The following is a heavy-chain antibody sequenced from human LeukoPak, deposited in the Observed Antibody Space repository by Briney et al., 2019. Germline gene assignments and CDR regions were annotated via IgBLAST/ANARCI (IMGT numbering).Heavy chain of an antibody. CDR3: AKDPDGYNFHVLGY. CDR1: GFTFSSYA. D-gene: IGHD5-24*01. V-gene: IGHV3-23*01. Sequence: PGGSLRLSCAASGFTFSSYAMSWVRQAPGKGLEWVSAISGSGGSTYYADSVKGRFTISRDNSKNTLYLQMNGLRAEDTAVYYCAKDPDGYNFHVLGYWGQGTLVTVSS. J-gene: IGHJ4*02. CDR2: ISGSGGST.